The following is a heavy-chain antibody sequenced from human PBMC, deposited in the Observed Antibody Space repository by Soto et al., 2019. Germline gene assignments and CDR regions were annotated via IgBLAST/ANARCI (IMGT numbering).Heavy chain of an antibody. V-gene: IGHV1-18*01. CDR1: GYTFTSYG. J-gene: IGHJ6*02. D-gene: IGHD3-10*01. Sequence: ASVKVSCKASGYTFTSYGISWVRQAPGQGLEWMGWISGYNGNTIYAQKLPGRVTMTTDTSTSTAYTELRSLRSDDTAVYYCASEAYGSGFRTYYGMDVWGQGTTVTVSS. CDR3: ASEAYGSGFRTYYGMDV. CDR2: ISGYNGNT.